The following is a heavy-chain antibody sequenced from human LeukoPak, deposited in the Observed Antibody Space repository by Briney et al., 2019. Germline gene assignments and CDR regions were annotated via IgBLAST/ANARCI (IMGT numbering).Heavy chain of an antibody. CDR1: GYTFTSYA. CDR2: INTNTGNP. CDR3: VRSRNYYDSSGYYLSNAFDI. V-gene: IGHV7-4-1*02. D-gene: IGHD3-22*01. Sequence: ASVKVSCKASGYTFTSYAMNWVRQAPGQGLEWMGWINTNTGNPTYAQGFTGRFVFSLDTSVSTAYLQISSLKAEDTAVYYGVRSRNYYDSSGYYLSNAFDIWGQGTMVTVSS. J-gene: IGHJ3*02.